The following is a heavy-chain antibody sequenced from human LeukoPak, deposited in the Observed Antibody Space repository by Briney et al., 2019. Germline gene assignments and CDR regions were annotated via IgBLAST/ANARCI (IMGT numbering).Heavy chain of an antibody. Sequence: SVKVSCKASRGTFSSYAISWVRQAPGQGLEWMGGIIPIFGTANYAQKFQGRVTITADESTSTAYMELSSPRSEDTAVYYCAGGGRQQWLTLSYFDYWGQGTLVTVSS. CDR2: IIPIFGTA. J-gene: IGHJ4*02. V-gene: IGHV1-69*13. D-gene: IGHD6-19*01. CDR3: AGGGRQQWLTLSYFDY. CDR1: RGTFSSYA.